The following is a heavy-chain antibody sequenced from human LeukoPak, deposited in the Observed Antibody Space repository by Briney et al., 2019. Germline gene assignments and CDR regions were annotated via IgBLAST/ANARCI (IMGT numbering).Heavy chain of an antibody. CDR3: TRDTVTTGYYFDY. V-gene: IGHV3-30-3*01. CDR2: ISYDGNRK. D-gene: IGHD4-17*01. J-gene: IGHJ4*02. Sequence: GRSLRLSCAASGFTFCYYAMHWVRQAPGKGLEWVAVISYDGNRKDYADSVKGRFTISRDTSKNTLYLQMNSLRAEDTAVYYCTRDTVTTGYYFDYWGQGTLVTVSS. CDR1: GFTFCYYA.